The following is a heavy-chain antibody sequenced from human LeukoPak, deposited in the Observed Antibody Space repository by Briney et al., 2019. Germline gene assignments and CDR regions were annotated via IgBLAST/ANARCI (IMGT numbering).Heavy chain of an antibody. Sequence: GGSLRLSCEASGFTFSSYAMSWVRQAPGKGLEWVSTINANSGTTSHAASVRGRFTISRDNSKNTLYLQVNTLRADDTATYYCAKPVSGGLAVTADWFHPWGQGTLVVVSS. D-gene: IGHD6-19*01. CDR3: AKPVSGGLAVTADWFHP. CDR2: INANSGTT. J-gene: IGHJ5*01. CDR1: GFTFSSYA. V-gene: IGHV3-23*01.